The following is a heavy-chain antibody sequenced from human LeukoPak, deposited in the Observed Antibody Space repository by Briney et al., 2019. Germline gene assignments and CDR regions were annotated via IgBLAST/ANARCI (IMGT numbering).Heavy chain of an antibody. CDR2: ISAYNGNT. J-gene: IGHJ4*02. CDR3: ARGVYSSGLYYFDY. D-gene: IGHD6-19*01. Sequence: GASGKVSCKASGYTFTSYGISWVRQAPGQGLEWMGWISAYNGNTNYAQKLQGRVTMTTDTSTSTAYMELRSLRSDDTAVYYCARGVYSSGLYYFDYWGQGTLVTVSS. V-gene: IGHV1-18*01. CDR1: GYTFTSYG.